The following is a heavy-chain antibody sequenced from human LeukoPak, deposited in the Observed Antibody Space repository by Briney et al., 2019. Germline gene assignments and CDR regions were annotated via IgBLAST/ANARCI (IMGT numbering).Heavy chain of an antibody. V-gene: IGHV3-30*02. CDR2: IRYDGSNK. Sequence: GGSLRLSCAASGFTFSSYGMHWVRQAPGKGLEWVAFIRYDGSNKYYADSVKGRFTISRDNSKNTLYLQMNSLRAEDTAVYYCAKEHSSSWCFDYWGQGTLVTVSS. CDR3: AKEHSSSWCFDY. CDR1: GFTFSSYG. J-gene: IGHJ4*02. D-gene: IGHD6-13*01.